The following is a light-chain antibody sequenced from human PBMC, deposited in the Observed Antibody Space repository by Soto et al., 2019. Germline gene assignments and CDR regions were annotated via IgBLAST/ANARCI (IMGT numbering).Light chain of an antibody. CDR2: GAS. CDR1: QSVTST. V-gene: IGKV3-15*01. Sequence: EIVLTQSPDTLSLSPRERATLSFRASQSVTSTLAWYQQTPGQAPRILIYGASTRDTGIPARFSGIWSGTEFTLALSGLQSEDFSVYYCQQYDNWPPTFGQGTRLEIK. CDR3: QQYDNWPPT. J-gene: IGKJ5*01.